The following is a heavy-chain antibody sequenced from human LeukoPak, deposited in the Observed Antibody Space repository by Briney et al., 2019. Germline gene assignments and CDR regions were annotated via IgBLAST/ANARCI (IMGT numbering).Heavy chain of an antibody. J-gene: IGHJ4*02. D-gene: IGHD5-18*01. CDR2: INPNSGGT. CDR1: GYTLTSYA. V-gene: IGHV1-2*02. CDR3: ARDQAMASDY. Sequence: ASVKVSCKASGYTLTSYAMNWVRQAPGQGLEWMGWINPNSGGTNYAQKFQGRVTMTRDTSISTAYMELSRLRSDDTAVYYCARDQAMASDYWGQGTLVTVSS.